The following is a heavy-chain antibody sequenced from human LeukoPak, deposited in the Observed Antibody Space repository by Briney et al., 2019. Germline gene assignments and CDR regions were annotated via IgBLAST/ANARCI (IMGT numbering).Heavy chain of an antibody. J-gene: IGHJ4*02. CDR1: GFTFSSYA. Sequence: PGGSLRLSCAASGFTFSSYAMSWVRQAPGKGLEWVSAISGSGGSTYYADSVKGRFTISRDNSKNTLYLQMNSLRAEDTALYHCARDMYSSSWPIDYWGQGTLVTVSS. D-gene: IGHD6-13*01. CDR3: ARDMYSSSWPIDY. CDR2: ISGSGGST. V-gene: IGHV3-23*01.